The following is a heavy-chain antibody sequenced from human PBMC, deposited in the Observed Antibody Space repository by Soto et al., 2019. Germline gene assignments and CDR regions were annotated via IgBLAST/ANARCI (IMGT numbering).Heavy chain of an antibody. J-gene: IGHJ5*02. CDR1: GFSFSSYA. CDR3: ARDMYSSDYFVTWFEP. D-gene: IGHD6-19*01. Sequence: VRLVESGGGVVQPGRSLRLSCTASGFSFSSYAMYWFRQPPGKGLEWVAVISHDGINKHYADSVKARVTVSRDNSNLSLGLERHSPRGEATAMLYCARDMYSSDYFVTWFEPWGQGTLVTVSS. CDR2: ISHDGINK. V-gene: IGHV3-30-3*01.